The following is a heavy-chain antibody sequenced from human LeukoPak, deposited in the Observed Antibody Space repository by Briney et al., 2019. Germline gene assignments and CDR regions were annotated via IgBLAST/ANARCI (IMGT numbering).Heavy chain of an antibody. CDR1: GFTFSSYW. V-gene: IGHV3-7*01. J-gene: IGHJ5*02. CDR3: ARDSYGSGITPFDP. Sequence: PGGSLRLSCAASGFTFSSYWMSWVRQAPGKGLEWVANIKQDGSEKYYVDSVKGRFTISRDNAKNSLYLQMNSLRAEDTAVYYCARDSYGSGITPFDPWGQGTLVTVSS. D-gene: IGHD3-10*01. CDR2: IKQDGSEK.